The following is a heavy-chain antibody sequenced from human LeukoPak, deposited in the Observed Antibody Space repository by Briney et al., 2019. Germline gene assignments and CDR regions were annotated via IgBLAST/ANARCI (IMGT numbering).Heavy chain of an antibody. CDR2: IIPIFGTA. CDR3: ARPRAHYDSSGYFGY. J-gene: IGHJ4*02. D-gene: IGHD3-22*01. V-gene: IGHV1-69*13. Sequence: ASVKVSCKASGGTFTSYAISWVRQAPGQGLEWMGGIIPIFGTANYAQKFQGRVTITADESTSTAYMELSSLRSEDTAVYYCARPRAHYDSSGYFGYWGQGTLVTVSS. CDR1: GGTFTSYA.